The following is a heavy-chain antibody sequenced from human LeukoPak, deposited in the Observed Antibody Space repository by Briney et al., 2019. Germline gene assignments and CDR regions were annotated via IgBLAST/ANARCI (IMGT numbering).Heavy chain of an antibody. CDR2: IYSRGST. CDR3: ARHPPNDFWVGYGSFDV. D-gene: IGHD3-3*01. Sequence: SETLSLTCTVSGGSLTDYYWAWIRQPPGKGLEWIGYIYSRGSTTYNPSLQGRVSLSIDTSKSQFSLSLTSVTAADTAVYYCARHPPNDFWVGYGSFDVWGQGTMVTVSS. CDR1: GGSLTDYY. V-gene: IGHV4-4*09. J-gene: IGHJ3*01.